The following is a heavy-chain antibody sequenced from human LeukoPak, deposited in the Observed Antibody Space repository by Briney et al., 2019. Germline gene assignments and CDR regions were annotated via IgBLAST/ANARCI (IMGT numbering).Heavy chain of an antibody. CDR1: GGSISSSSYY. D-gene: IGHD2-2*02. J-gene: IGHJ4*02. Sequence: KPSETLSLTCTVSGGSISSSSYYWGWIRQPPGKGLEWIGSIYYSGSTYYNPSLKSRVTISVDTSKNQFFLKLSSVTAADTAVYYCARLLRFRGYCSSTSCYTNDYWGQGTLVTVSS. CDR2: IYYSGST. V-gene: IGHV4-39*01. CDR3: ARLLRFRGYCSSTSCYTNDY.